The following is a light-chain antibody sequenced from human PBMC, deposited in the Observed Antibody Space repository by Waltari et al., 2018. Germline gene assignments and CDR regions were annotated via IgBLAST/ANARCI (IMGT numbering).Light chain of an antibody. V-gene: IGLV5-45*03. CDR3: MIWHGSAAV. CDR1: SGTNLVTYR. CDR2: YKSDSDK. J-gene: IGLJ7*01. Sequence: QAVLTHPSSLSATPGASASLTCTLRSGTNLVTYRIHCYQQNPGSPPQYLLRYKSDSDKQQGSGVPSRFSGSKDVSANAGILLISGLQSEDEADYYCMIWHGSAAVFGGGTQLTVL.